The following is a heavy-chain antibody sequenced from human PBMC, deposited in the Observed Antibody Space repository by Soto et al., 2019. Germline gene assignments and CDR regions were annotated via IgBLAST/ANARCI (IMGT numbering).Heavy chain of an antibody. CDR1: GFTFGSYE. V-gene: IGHV3-48*03. J-gene: IGHJ6*02. CDR2: ISSSGSTI. Sequence: GGVLILSCAASGFTFGSYEMHWVRQAPGKGLEWVSYISSSGSTIYYADSVKGRFTISRDNTKNSLYLQMNGLRTEDTALYYCTKVIIVDTALNPGYQFYGMDVCGQ. CDR3: TKVIIVDTALNPGYQFYGMDV. D-gene: IGHD5-18*01.